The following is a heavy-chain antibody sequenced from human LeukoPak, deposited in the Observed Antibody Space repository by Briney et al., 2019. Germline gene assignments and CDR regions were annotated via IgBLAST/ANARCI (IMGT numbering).Heavy chain of an antibody. V-gene: IGHV4-34*01. Sequence: SATLSLTCAVYGGPFSGYYWTWIRQRPGKGLEWIGEISHSERTNSNPSLKSRVTVSLDTSKNQFSLKLTSVTAADTAVYYCARLRQIVAANADPSSGFDHWGQGTLVTVSS. CDR2: ISHSERT. J-gene: IGHJ4*02. CDR3: ARLRQIVAANADPSSGFDH. CDR1: GGPFSGYY. D-gene: IGHD6-25*01.